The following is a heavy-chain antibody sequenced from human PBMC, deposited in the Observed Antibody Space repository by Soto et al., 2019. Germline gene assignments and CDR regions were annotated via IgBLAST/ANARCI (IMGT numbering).Heavy chain of an antibody. D-gene: IGHD6-13*01. CDR3: AHRRHFIAAAGTGNNWFDP. Sequence: SGPTLVKPTQPLTLTCTFSGFSLSTSGVGVGWIRQPPGKALEWLALIYWDDDKRYSPSLKSRLTITKDTSKNQVVLTMTNMDPVDTATYYCAHRRHFIAAAGTGNNWFDPWGQGTLVTVSS. J-gene: IGHJ5*02. CDR1: GFSLSTSGVG. CDR2: IYWDDDK. V-gene: IGHV2-5*02.